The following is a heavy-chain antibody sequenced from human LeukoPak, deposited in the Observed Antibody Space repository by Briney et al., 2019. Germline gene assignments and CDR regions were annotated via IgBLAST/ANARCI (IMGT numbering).Heavy chain of an antibody. J-gene: IGHJ4*02. CDR1: GFTFSSYW. CDR2: IKQDGSEK. Sequence: GGSLRLSCAASGFTFSSYWMSWVRQAPGKGLEWVANIKQDGSEKYYVDSVKGRFTISRDNAKNSLYLQMNSLRAEDTAVYYCARDYGYCSSTSCYAYYFDYWGQGTLVTVSS. CDR3: ARDYGYCSSTSCYAYYFDY. V-gene: IGHV3-7*01. D-gene: IGHD2-2*01.